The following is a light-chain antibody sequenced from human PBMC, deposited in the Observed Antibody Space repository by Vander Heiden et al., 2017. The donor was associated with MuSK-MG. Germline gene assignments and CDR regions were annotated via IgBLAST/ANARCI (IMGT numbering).Light chain of an antibody. V-gene: IGKV1-5*03. CDR2: KAS. Sequence: DIQMTQSPSTLSASVGDRVTISCRASQPISTWLAWYQQKPGKAPKLLMSKASALESGVPSRFSGSGSGTEFTLTISSLQPDDFATYYCQHYSNYPWTFGQGTKVDI. CDR1: QPISTW. J-gene: IGKJ1*01. CDR3: QHYSNYPWT.